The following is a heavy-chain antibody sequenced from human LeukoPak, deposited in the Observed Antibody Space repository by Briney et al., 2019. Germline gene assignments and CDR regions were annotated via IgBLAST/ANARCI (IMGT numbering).Heavy chain of an antibody. Sequence: GGSPRLSCAASGFTFSSYAMSWVRQAPGKGLEWVSAISGSGGSTYYADSVKGRFTISRDNAKNSLYLQMNSLGAEDTAVYYCARASGIVVVPAAKEFDYWGQGTLVTVSS. CDR3: ARASGIVVVPAAKEFDY. J-gene: IGHJ4*02. CDR1: GFTFSSYA. V-gene: IGHV3-23*01. CDR2: ISGSGGST. D-gene: IGHD2-2*01.